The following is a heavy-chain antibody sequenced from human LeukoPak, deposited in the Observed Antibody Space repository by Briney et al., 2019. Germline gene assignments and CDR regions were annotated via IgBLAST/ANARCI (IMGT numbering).Heavy chain of an antibody. V-gene: IGHV4-39*02. J-gene: IGHJ6*02. CDR1: GGSISSSTYY. CDR2: IYYSGST. D-gene: IGHD3-10*01. CDR3: ARDRSIPAPIFGELQISYGMDV. Sequence: SETLSLTCTVSGGSISSSTYYWGWIRQPPGKGLEWIGTIYYSGSTYYNPSLQSRVTISVDTSKNQFSLNLSSVTAVDTAVYYCARDRSIPAPIFGELQISYGMDVWGQGTTVTVSS.